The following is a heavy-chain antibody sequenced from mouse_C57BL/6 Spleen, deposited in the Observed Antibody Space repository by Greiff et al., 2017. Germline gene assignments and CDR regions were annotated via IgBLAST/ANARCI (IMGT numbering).Heavy chain of an antibody. CDR2: IDPSDSYT. J-gene: IGHJ4*01. CDR3: ALIYYDYDYYAMDY. Sequence: VQLQQPGAELVMPGASVKLSCKASGYTFTSYWMHWVKQRPGQGLEWIGEIDPSDSYTNYNQKFKGKSTLTVDKSSSTAYMQLSSLTSEDSAVYYCALIYYDYDYYAMDYWGQGTSVTFSS. D-gene: IGHD2-4*01. V-gene: IGHV1-69*01. CDR1: GYTFTSYW.